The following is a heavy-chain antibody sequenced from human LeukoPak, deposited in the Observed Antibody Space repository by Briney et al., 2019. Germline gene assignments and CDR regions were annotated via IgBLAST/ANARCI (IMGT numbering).Heavy chain of an antibody. J-gene: IGHJ4*02. CDR3: ATGTSAAAGYYFDY. V-gene: IGHV4-59*01. CDR2: IYYSGST. D-gene: IGHD6-13*01. Sequence: SETLSLTCTVSGGSISSYYWSWIRQPPGKGLEWIGYIYYSGSTNYNPSLKSRVTISVDTSKNQFSLKLSSVTAADTAVYYCATGTSAAAGYYFDYWGQGTLVTVSS. CDR1: GGSISSYY.